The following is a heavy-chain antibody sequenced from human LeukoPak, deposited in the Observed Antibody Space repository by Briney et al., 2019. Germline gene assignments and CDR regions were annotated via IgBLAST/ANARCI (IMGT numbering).Heavy chain of an antibody. V-gene: IGHV3-48*03. Sequence: GESLRLSCAASGFSFSSYEMNWVRQAPGKGLEWVSYINTSGNTIYHADSVKGRFTISRDNAKNSLYLQMNSLRAEDTAVYYCAREGSSGWSNDDAFDIWGQGTMVTVSS. D-gene: IGHD6-19*01. CDR3: AREGSSGWSNDDAFDI. J-gene: IGHJ3*02. CDR1: GFSFSSYE. CDR2: INTSGNTI.